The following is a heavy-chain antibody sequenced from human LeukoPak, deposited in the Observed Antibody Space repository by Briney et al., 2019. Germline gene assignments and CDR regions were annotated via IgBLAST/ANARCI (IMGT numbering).Heavy chain of an antibody. V-gene: IGHV6-1*01. J-gene: IGHJ4*02. CDR3: ARELHGARPSRFDY. D-gene: IGHD4/OR15-4a*01. CDR2: TYYRSKWNI. Sequence: PSQTLSLTCAISGDIVSSNDVTWNWLRQSPSRGLEWLGRTYYRSKWNIDYAPSVRGRITVYADTSKNQFSLLLYSLPPGDTAVYYCARELHGARPSRFDYWGQGTLVTVSS. CDR1: GDIVSSNDVT.